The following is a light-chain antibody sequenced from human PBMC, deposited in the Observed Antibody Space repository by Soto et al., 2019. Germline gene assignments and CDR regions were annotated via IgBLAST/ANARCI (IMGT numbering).Light chain of an antibody. CDR1: QSVSRY. J-gene: IGKJ1*01. V-gene: IGKV3-11*01. CDR3: QQYGSSPRT. Sequence: EIVLTQSPATLSLSPGERATLSCRASQSVSRYLAWYQQKPGQAPRLLIYHASNRATGIPARFSGSGSGTDFTLTISRLEPEDFAVYCCQQYGSSPRTFGQGTKVDIK. CDR2: HAS.